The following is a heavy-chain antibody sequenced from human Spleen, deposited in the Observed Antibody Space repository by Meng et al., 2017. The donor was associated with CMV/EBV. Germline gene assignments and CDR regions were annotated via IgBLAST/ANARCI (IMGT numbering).Heavy chain of an antibody. CDR3: ATLGRDRYYDFWSGYYRSPFDY. CDR1: YG. D-gene: IGHD3-3*01. J-gene: IGHJ4*02. V-gene: IGHV5-51*01. Sequence: YGTGWVPRMPGKCLEFVGFSHPGDATTKYSPSVEGPVTISAASASTTAYLKWRSLKASDTGTYYCATLGRDRYYDFWSGYYRSPFDYWGQGTLVTVSS. CDR2: SHPGDATT.